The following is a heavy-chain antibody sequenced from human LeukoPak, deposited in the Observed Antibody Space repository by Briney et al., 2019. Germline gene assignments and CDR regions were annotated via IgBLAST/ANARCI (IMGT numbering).Heavy chain of an antibody. CDR3: GKHDSASDY. CDR1: GFIFSSYG. Sequence: GGSLRLSCVTSGFIFSSYGMHWVRQAPGKGLEGVAFTRSDGSDKYYTGSVKGRFTIFRDNSKNKLFLQMNSLRVEDTAVYYCGKHDSASDYWGQGTLVTVSS. V-gene: IGHV3-30*02. J-gene: IGHJ4*02. D-gene: IGHD1-26*01. CDR2: TRSDGSDK.